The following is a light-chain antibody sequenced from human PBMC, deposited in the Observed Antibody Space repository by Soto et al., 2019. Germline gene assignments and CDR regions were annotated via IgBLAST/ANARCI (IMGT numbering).Light chain of an antibody. CDR2: DAS. CDR1: QSISSW. CDR3: QHYKA. J-gene: IGKJ1*01. Sequence: DVQMTQSPSTLSASVGDRVTITCRASQSISSWLAWYQQKPGKAPALLIYDASTLQSGVPSRFSGSGSGTEFTLTINSLQPDDFATYYCQHYKAFGQGTKVDI. V-gene: IGKV1-5*01.